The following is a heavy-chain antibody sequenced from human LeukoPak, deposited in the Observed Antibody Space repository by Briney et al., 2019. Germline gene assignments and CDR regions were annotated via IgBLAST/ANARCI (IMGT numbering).Heavy chain of an antibody. CDR3: TRDHDFWSGPYDV. V-gene: IGHV3-49*04. D-gene: IGHD3-3*01. CDR2: IRRKGYGGTT. CDR1: GFTFGDYS. Sequence: GGSLRLSCTASGFTFGDYSLSWVRQAPEKGLEWVGFIRRKGYGGTTEYAPAVKGRFIISRDDSKSTAYLQMNSLKTEDTAVYYCTRDHDFWSGPYDVWGKGTTVTVSS. J-gene: IGHJ6*04.